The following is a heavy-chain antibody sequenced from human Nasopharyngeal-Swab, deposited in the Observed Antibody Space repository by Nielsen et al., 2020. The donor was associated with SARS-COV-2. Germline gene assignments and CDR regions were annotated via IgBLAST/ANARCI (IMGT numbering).Heavy chain of an antibody. V-gene: IGHV3-7*01. CDR3: ARLMVRGVYYFDY. J-gene: IGHJ4*02. Sequence: GESLKISCAASGFTFSDYYMSWIRQAPGKGLEWVANIKQDGSEKYYVDSVKGRFTISRDNAKNSLYLQMNSLRAEDTAVYYCARLMVRGVYYFDYWGQGTLVTVSS. CDR1: GFTFSDYY. CDR2: IKQDGSEK. D-gene: IGHD3-10*01.